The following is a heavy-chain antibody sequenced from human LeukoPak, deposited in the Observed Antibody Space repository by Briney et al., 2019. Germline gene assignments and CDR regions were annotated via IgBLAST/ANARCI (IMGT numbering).Heavy chain of an antibody. CDR2: INGDESEK. Sequence: GGSLRLSCAASGFTFSSYWMSWVRQAPGKGLEWVANINGDESEKYYVDSVKARFTISRDNAKNSLYLQMNSLRVDDTAIYYCSRGEGDESWGQGTLVTVYS. D-gene: IGHD3-10*01. CDR3: SRGEGDES. CDR1: GFTFSSYW. V-gene: IGHV3-7*01. J-gene: IGHJ5*02.